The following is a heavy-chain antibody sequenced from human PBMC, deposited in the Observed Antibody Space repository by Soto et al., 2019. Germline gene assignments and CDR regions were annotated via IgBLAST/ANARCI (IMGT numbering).Heavy chain of an antibody. D-gene: IGHD1-26*01. CDR2: IQGSGNT. Sequence: SETLSLTWSVSGGSISSYYWSWIRQPAGKGLEWIGRIQGSGNTNYNPSLKSRVTMSGDTSKNQFSLKLSSVTAADTAVYYCARSGGSFNFDYWGQGTLVTAPQ. V-gene: IGHV4-4*07. CDR3: ARSGGSFNFDY. CDR1: GGSISSYY. J-gene: IGHJ4*02.